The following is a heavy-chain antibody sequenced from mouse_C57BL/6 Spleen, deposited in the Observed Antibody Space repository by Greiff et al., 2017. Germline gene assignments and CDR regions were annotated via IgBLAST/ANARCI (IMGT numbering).Heavy chain of an antibody. D-gene: IGHD6-1*01. V-gene: IGHV1-15*01. CDR3: TRPLSRDFDY. CDR1: GYTFTDYE. J-gene: IGHJ2*01. Sequence: QVQLKESGAELVRPGASVTLSCKASGYTFTDYEMHWVKQTPVHGLEWIGAIDPETGGTASNQNVKGKAILTADKSSCPAYMDLRSLTSEYSAGYYCTRPLSRDFDYWGQGTTLTVSS. CDR2: IDPETGGT.